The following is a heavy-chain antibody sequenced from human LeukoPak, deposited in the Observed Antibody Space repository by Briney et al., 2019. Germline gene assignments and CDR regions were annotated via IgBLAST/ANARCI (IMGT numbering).Heavy chain of an antibody. V-gene: IGHV1-69*06. Sequence: SVKVSCKASGGTFSSYAISWVRQAPGQGLEWMGGIIPIFGTANYAQKFQGRVTITADKSTSTAYMELSSLRSEDTAVYYCASSYDSSGYYTLYYWGQGTLVTVSS. J-gene: IGHJ4*02. CDR3: ASSYDSSGYYTLYY. D-gene: IGHD3-22*01. CDR1: GGTFSSYA. CDR2: IIPIFGTA.